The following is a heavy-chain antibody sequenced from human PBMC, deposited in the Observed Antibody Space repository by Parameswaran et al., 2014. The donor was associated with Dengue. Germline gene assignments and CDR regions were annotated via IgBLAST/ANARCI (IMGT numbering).Heavy chain of an antibody. V-gene: IGHV4-34*01. CDR2: INHSGST. J-gene: IGHJ6*02. Sequence: VRQMPGKGLEWIGEINHSGSTNYNPFLKSRVTISVDTSKNQFSLKLSSVTAADTAVYYCARGPVKYSYGTYYYYGMDVWGQGTTVTVSS. CDR3: ARGPVKYSYGTYYYYGMDV. D-gene: IGHD5-18*01.